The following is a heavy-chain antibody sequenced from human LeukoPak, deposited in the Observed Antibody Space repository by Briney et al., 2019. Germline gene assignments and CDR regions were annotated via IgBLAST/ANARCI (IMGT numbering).Heavy chain of an antibody. CDR1: GGSISSYY. Sequence: SETLSLTCTVSGGSISSYYWSWIRQPAGKGLEWIGRIYTSGSTNYNPSLKSRVTMSVDTSKNQFSLKLSSVTAADTAVYYCARARPGDYVWGSYRYDDHYYYMDVWGKGTTVTISS. D-gene: IGHD3-16*02. J-gene: IGHJ6*03. CDR2: IYTSGST. CDR3: ARARPGDYVWGSYRYDDHYYYMDV. V-gene: IGHV4-4*07.